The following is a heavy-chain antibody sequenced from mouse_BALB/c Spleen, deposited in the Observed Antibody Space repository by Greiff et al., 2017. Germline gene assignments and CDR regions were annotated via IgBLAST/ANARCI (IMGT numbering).Heavy chain of an antibody. J-gene: IGHJ3*01. CDR3: ARSGLRPAWFAY. D-gene: IGHD1-2*01. V-gene: IGHV1S29*02. CDR1: GYTFTDYN. CDR2: IYPYNGGT. Sequence: EVQLQQSGPELVKPGASVKISCKASGYTFTDYNMHWVKQSHGKSLEWIGYIYPYNGGTGYNQKFKSKATLTVDNSSSTAYMELRSLTSEDSAVYYCARSGLRPAWFAYWGQGTLVTVSA.